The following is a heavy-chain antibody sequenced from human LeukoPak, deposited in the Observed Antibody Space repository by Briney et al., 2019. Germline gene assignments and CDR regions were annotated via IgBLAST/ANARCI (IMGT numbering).Heavy chain of an antibody. V-gene: IGHV3-30-3*01. Sequence: QTGGSPRLSCAASGFTFSSYAMHWVRQAPGKGLEWVAVISYDGSNKYYADSVKGRFTISRDNSKNTLYLQMNSLRAEDTAVYYCARDIQAYSYGIYGMDVWGQGTTVTVSS. CDR1: GFTFSSYA. D-gene: IGHD5-18*01. CDR3: ARDIQAYSYGIYGMDV. J-gene: IGHJ6*02. CDR2: ISYDGSNK.